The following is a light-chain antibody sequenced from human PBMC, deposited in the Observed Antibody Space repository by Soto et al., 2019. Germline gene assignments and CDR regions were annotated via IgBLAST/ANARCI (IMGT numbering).Light chain of an antibody. V-gene: IGKV1-8*01. CDR2: AAS. CDR3: QQYYSYPIT. Sequence: AIRMTQSPSPLSASTGDRVTITCRASQGISSYLAWYQQKPGKAPKLLIYAASTLQSGVPSRFSGSGSGTDFTLTISCLQSEDFATYYCQQYYSYPITFGQGIRLEIK. CDR1: QGISSY. J-gene: IGKJ5*01.